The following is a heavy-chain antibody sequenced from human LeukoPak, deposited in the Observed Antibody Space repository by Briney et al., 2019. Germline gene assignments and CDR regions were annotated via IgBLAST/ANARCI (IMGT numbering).Heavy chain of an antibody. CDR2: MNPNSGNT. CDR3: ARDGVGATTAPDY. Sequence: ASVRVSCKASGYTFTSNDIDWVRQATGQGLEWMGWMNPNSGNTNYAQTFQGRVTMTTNTSISTAYMELSNLRSEDTAVYYCARDGVGATTAPDYWGQGTLVTVSS. D-gene: IGHD1-26*01. V-gene: IGHV1-8*01. J-gene: IGHJ4*02. CDR1: GYTFTSND.